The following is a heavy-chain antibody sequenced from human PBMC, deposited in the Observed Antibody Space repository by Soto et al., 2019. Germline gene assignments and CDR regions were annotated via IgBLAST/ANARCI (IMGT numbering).Heavy chain of an antibody. CDR1: GYTFTNFG. J-gene: IGHJ4*02. CDR3: ARDPFDYDSDIVPPPSRGFDY. Sequence: VKVSCKASGYTFTNFGISWVRQAPGQGLEWMGWISAYNGNTNYAQNFQGRVTMTTDTSTSTAYMELRSLRSDDTAVYYCARDPFDYDSDIVPPPSRGFDYWGQGTLVTVSS. D-gene: IGHD3-22*01. CDR2: ISAYNGNT. V-gene: IGHV1-18*01.